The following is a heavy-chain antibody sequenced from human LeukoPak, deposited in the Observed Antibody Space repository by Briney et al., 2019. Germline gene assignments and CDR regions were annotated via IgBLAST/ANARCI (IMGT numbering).Heavy chain of an antibody. D-gene: IGHD6-13*01. CDR2: INPNSGGT. CDR3: ARDLGIAAAGSGAINYYFDY. Sequence: ASVKVSRKASGYTFTGYYMHWVRQAPGQGPEWMGWINPNSGGTNYAQKFQGRVTMTRDTSISTAYMELSRLRSDDTAVYYCARDLGIAAAGSGAINYYFDYWGQGTLVTVSS. V-gene: IGHV1-2*02. CDR1: GYTFTGYY. J-gene: IGHJ4*02.